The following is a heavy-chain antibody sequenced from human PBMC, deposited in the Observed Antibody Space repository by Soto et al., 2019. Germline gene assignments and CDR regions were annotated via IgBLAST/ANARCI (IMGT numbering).Heavy chain of an antibody. CDR3: ARYPFSYGDYYMDV. V-gene: IGHV3-33*01. D-gene: IGHD1-26*01. CDR1: GFTFSSYG. J-gene: IGHJ6*03. Sequence: GGSLRLSCAASGFTFSSYGMHWVRPAPGKGLEWVAVIWYDGSNKYYADSVKGRFTISRDNSKNTLYLQMNSLRAEDTAVYYCARYPFSYGDYYMDVWGKGTTVTVSS. CDR2: IWYDGSNK.